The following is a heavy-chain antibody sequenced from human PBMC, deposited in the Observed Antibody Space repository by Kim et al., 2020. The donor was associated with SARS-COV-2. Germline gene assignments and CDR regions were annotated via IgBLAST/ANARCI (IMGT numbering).Heavy chain of an antibody. CDR3: AGGHSGGWYSQFDY. J-gene: IGHJ4*02. V-gene: IGHV4-59*03. D-gene: IGHD6-13*01. Sequence: YNPTIKRRVTISIDMSKNQFSRNLTSVSAADTAVYFCAGGHSGGWYSQFDYWGQGILVTVSS.